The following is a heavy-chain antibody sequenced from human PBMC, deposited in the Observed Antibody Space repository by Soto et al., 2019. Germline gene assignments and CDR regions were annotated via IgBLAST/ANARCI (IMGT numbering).Heavy chain of an antibody. CDR3: AKGRTGMPTEFDS. Sequence: QLVESGGGLVQPGRSLRLSCAVSGFTFEDYAMQWVRQPPGKGLEWVSSISWNRGSIGYADSVKGRFTISRDNAKNSLYLQMNNLTPEDTAYYYCAKGRTGMPTEFDSWGLGTLVAVST. D-gene: IGHD5-18*01. J-gene: IGHJ4*02. CDR1: GFTFEDYA. V-gene: IGHV3-9*01. CDR2: ISWNRGSI.